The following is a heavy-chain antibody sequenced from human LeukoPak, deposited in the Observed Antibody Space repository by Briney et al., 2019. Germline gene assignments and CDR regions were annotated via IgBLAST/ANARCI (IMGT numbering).Heavy chain of an antibody. V-gene: IGHV3-30-3*01. Sequence: GRSLRLSCAASGFTFSSYAMHWVRQAPGKGLEWVAVISYDGSNKYYADSVKGRFTISRDNSKNTLYLQMNSLRAEDTAVYYCARDLAVAVVYGMDVWGQGTTVTVPS. D-gene: IGHD6-19*01. J-gene: IGHJ6*02. CDR1: GFTFSSYA. CDR3: ARDLAVAVVYGMDV. CDR2: ISYDGSNK.